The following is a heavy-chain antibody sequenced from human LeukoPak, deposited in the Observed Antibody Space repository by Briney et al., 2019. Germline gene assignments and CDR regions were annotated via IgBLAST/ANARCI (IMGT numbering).Heavy chain of an antibody. J-gene: IGHJ4*02. Sequence: GGSLRLSCAASGFTFNTYEMNWVRQAPGKGLEWVSYISSSGSTIYYADYVKGRFTISRDNAKNSLYLQMNSLRAEDTAVYYCARGGWNYVFNYWGQGTLVTVSS. CDR3: ARGGWNYVFNY. D-gene: IGHD1-7*01. CDR1: GFTFNTYE. CDR2: ISSSGSTI. V-gene: IGHV3-48*03.